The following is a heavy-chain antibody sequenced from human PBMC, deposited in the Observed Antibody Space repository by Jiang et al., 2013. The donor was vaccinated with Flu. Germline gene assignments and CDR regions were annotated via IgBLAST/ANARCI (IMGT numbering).Heavy chain of an antibody. V-gene: IGHV4-39*07. Sequence: LLKPSETLSLTCTVSGGSLSSTDYYWAWIRQPPGKGLEWIGSIYHSGSTYYNPSLTSRLTMSVHTSKNQISLKLTSVTAADTALYYCARAQKXSGFELPYFDFWGQGALVTVSS. CDR3: ARAQKXSGFELPYFDF. D-gene: IGHD5-12*01. J-gene: IGHJ4*02. CDR1: GGSLSSTDYY. CDR2: IYHSGST.